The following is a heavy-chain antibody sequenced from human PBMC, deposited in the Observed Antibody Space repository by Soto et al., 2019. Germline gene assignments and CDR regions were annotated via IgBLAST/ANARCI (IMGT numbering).Heavy chain of an antibody. CDR3: ARVGGGSGNFDY. V-gene: IGHV3-74*01. Sequence: PGGSLRLSCGASGFTFSNYWMHWVRQAPGEGLVWVSRINGDGSFTRFADSVKGRLTISRDNAKNTLYLQMNSLRVDDTAVYYCARVGGGSGNFDYWGQGTLVTVSS. CDR2: INGDGSFT. CDR1: GFTFSNYW. D-gene: IGHD3-10*01. J-gene: IGHJ4*02.